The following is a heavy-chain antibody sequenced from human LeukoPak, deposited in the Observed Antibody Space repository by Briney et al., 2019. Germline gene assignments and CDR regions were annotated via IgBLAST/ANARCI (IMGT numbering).Heavy chain of an antibody. CDR3: AFSGYNINAYFDY. J-gene: IGHJ4*02. D-gene: IGHD3-22*01. Sequence: GGSLRLSCAASGFTFDDYTMHWVRQAPGKGLEWVSLISWDGGSTYYAESVKGRFTISRDNSKNSLYLQMNSLRTEDTALYYCAFSGYNINAYFDYWGQGTLVTVSS. CDR2: ISWDGGST. CDR1: GFTFDDYT. V-gene: IGHV3-43*01.